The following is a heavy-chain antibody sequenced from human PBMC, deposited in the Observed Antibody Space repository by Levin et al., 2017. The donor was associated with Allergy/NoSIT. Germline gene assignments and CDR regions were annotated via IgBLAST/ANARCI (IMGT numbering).Heavy chain of an antibody. D-gene: IGHD2-15*01. CDR2: IYYSGST. V-gene: IGHV4-39*01. CDR3: ASYCSGGSCYSGVDSGMDV. J-gene: IGHJ6*02. Sequence: SETLSLTCTVSGGSISSSSYYWGWIRQPPGKGLEWIGSIYYSGSTYYNPSLKSRVTISVDTSKNQFSLKLSSVTAADTAVYYCASYCSGGSCYSGVDSGMDVWGQGTTVTVSS. CDR1: GGSISSSSYY.